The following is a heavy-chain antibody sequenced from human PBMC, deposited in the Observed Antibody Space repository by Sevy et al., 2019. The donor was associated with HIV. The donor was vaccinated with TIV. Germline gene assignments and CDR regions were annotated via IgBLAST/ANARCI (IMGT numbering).Heavy chain of an antibody. CDR1: GYTFTDYY. CDR3: ARDGGRITIFGLVTLANWFDP. Sequence: ASVKVSCKASGYTFTDYYIHWVRQAPGQELEWMGWINPNSGDTNYAQKFQGRVTMTRDTSISTAYMELSSLISDDTAVYFCARDGGRITIFGLVTLANWFDPWGQGTLVTVSS. CDR2: INPNSGDT. D-gene: IGHD3-3*01. V-gene: IGHV1-2*02. J-gene: IGHJ5*02.